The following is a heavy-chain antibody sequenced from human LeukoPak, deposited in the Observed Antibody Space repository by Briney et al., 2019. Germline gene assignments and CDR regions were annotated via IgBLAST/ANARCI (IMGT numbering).Heavy chain of an antibody. Sequence: PGGSLRLSCAASGFTFSSYAMSWARQAPGKGLEWVSVISGSGGTTYYADSVKGRFTISRDSSKNTLYLQMNSLRAEDTAVYYCAKVSGGGLYYDGMDVWGQGTTVTVSS. CDR1: GFTFSSYA. D-gene: IGHD1-14*01. CDR3: AKVSGGGLYYDGMDV. J-gene: IGHJ6*02. V-gene: IGHV3-23*01. CDR2: ISGSGGTT.